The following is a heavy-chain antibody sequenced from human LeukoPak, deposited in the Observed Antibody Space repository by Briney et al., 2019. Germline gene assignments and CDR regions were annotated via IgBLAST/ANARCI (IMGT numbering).Heavy chain of an antibody. CDR2: ISGSGGST. V-gene: IGHV3-23*01. D-gene: IGHD2-2*01. J-gene: IGHJ6*02. CDR3: AKVGYCSSTSCSVGDYYYYYGMDV. CDR1: GFTFSSYA. Sequence: GGSLRLSCAASGFTFSSYAMSWVRQAPGKGLEWVSAISGSGGSTYYADSVKGRFTISRDNSKNTLYLQMNSLRAEDTAVYYCAKVGYCSSTSCSVGDYYYYYGMDVWGQGTTVTVSS.